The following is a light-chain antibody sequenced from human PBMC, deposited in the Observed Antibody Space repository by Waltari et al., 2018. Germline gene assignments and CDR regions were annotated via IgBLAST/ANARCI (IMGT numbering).Light chain of an antibody. CDR3: QQFKTDVNLT. CDR1: EDLTNN. CDR2: KAT. V-gene: IGKV1-5*03. Sequence: DIQLTQSPATLSASVADRVTLTCRASEDLTNNLAWYQQRPVRAPKLLIFKATTLENGVPSRFSGSGSGTEFTLTINNLQPDDFATYFCQQFKTDVNLTFGGGTRVDIK. J-gene: IGKJ4*01.